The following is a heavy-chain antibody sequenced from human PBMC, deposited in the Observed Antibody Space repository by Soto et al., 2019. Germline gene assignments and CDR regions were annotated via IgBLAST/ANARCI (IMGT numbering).Heavy chain of an antibody. V-gene: IGHV3-23*01. D-gene: IGHD6-19*01. CDR2: ISGSGGST. J-gene: IGHJ4*02. Sequence: GGSLRLSCAASGFTFSSYAMSWVRQAPGKGLEWVSAISGSGGSTYYADSVKGRFTISRDNSKNTLYLQMNSLRAEDTAVYYCAKDGGIAVAARTANYFDYWGQGTLVTVS. CDR1: GFTFSSYA. CDR3: AKDGGIAVAARTANYFDY.